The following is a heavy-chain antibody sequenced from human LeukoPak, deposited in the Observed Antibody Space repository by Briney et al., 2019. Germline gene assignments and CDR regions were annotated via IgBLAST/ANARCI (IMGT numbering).Heavy chain of an antibody. CDR3: ARHPRNPDFDY. CDR1: AGSINNYY. V-gene: IGHV4-59*08. J-gene: IGHJ4*02. Sequence: SETLSLTCTVSAGSINNYYWGWIRQPPGKGLEWIGYIYYSGSTNYNPSLKSRVTISVDTSKKQVSLNLSSVTAADTAVYYCARHPRNPDFDYWGQGTLVTVSS. CDR2: IYYSGST. D-gene: IGHD1-14*01.